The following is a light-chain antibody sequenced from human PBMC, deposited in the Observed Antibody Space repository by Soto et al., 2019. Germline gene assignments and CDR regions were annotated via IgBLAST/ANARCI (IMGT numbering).Light chain of an antibody. J-gene: IGKJ1*01. V-gene: IGKV3-15*01. Sequence: VVLTQSPDTLSVSPGERATLSCRASRGIKSNLAWYQQRPGQAPRLLIYDAATRATGVPARFSGSGSGTEFTLTISSLQSEDFAVYYCQQYGSSPWTFGQGTNVDIK. CDR2: DAA. CDR1: RGIKSN. CDR3: QQYGSSPWT.